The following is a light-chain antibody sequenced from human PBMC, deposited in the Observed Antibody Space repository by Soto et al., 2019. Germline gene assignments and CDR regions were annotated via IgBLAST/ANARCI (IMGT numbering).Light chain of an antibody. CDR1: SSNIGAGYD. J-gene: IGLJ1*01. CDR3: QSFDISLSGYV. Sequence: HSVLTQLPSVSGAPGQRVTISCPGSSSNIGAGYDVHWYQQLPGTAPKLLIYANNIRPSGVPGRFSGSQSGTSASLSITGLQAEEEADYYCQSFDISLSGYVFGTWTKVTVL. V-gene: IGLV1-40*01. CDR2: ANN.